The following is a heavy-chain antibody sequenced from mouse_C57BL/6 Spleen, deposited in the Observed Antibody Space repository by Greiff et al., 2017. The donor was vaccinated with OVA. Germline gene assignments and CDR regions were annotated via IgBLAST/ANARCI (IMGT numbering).Heavy chain of an antibody. CDR1: GYTFTSYG. V-gene: IGHV1-81*01. Sequence: QVQLKESGAELARPGASVKLSCKASGYTFTSYGISWVKQRTGQGLEWIGEIYPRSGNTYYNEKFKGKATLTADKSSSTAYMELRSLTSEDSAVYFCARGGYYSNQYYYAMDYWGQGTSVTVSS. CDR2: IYPRSGNT. CDR3: ARGGYYSNQYYYAMDY. D-gene: IGHD2-5*01. J-gene: IGHJ4*01.